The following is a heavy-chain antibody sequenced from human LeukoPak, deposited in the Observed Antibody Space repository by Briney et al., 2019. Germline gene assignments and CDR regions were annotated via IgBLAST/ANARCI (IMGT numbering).Heavy chain of an antibody. V-gene: IGHV3-21*06. CDR3: ARHVEMATIFGY. Sequence: TGGSLRLSCAAPGFTFNSYSMNWVRQAPGKGLEWVSSISSSSSYIYYADSVKGRFTISRDNAKNSLYLQMSSLRPGATPVYYCARHVEMATIFGYWGQGTLVTVSS. CDR2: ISSSSSYI. J-gene: IGHJ4*02. CDR1: GFTFNSYS. D-gene: IGHD5-24*01.